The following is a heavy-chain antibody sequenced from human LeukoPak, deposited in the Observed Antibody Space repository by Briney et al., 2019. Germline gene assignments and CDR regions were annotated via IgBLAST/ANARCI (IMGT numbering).Heavy chain of an antibody. Sequence: SVKVSCKASGGTFSSYAISWVRQAPGQGLEWMGRIIPILGIANYAQKFQVRVTITADNSTGTDYMELSSLRSEDKAVYYCAGGGGGYGPWYGMDVWGQGTTVTVSS. CDR3: AGGGGGYGPWYGMDV. CDR2: IIPILGIA. V-gene: IGHV1-69*04. CDR1: GGTFSSYA. J-gene: IGHJ6*02. D-gene: IGHD5-18*01.